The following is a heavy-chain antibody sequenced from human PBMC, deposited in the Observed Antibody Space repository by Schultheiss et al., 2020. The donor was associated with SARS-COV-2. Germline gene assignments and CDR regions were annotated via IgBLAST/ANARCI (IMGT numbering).Heavy chain of an antibody. Sequence: GGSLRLSCAASGFTFDDYAMHWVRQAPGKGLEWVSGISWNSGSIGYADSVKGRFTISRDNAKNSLYLQMNSLRAEDTAVYYCACHYGSGSRNWFDPWGQGTLVTVSS. J-gene: IGHJ5*02. CDR2: ISWNSGSI. V-gene: IGHV3-9*01. CDR3: ACHYGSGSRNWFDP. CDR1: GFTFDDYA. D-gene: IGHD3-10*01.